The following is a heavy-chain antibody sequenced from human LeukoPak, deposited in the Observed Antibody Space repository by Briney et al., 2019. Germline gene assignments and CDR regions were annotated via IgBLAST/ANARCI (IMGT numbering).Heavy chain of an antibody. CDR1: GGSISSSY. J-gene: IGHJ4*02. Sequence: SETQSLTCTVSGGSISSSYWSWIRQPPGKGLEWIGYIYYSGSTNYNPSLKSRVTISVDTSKNQFSLKLNSVTAADTAVYYCARQGPLTTAVTTRTNPFDYWGQGTLVTVSS. CDR2: IYYSGST. V-gene: IGHV4-59*08. D-gene: IGHD4-11*01. CDR3: ARQGPLTTAVTTRTNPFDY.